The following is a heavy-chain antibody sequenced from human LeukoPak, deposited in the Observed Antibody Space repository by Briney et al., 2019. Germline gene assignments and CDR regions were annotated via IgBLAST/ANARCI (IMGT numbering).Heavy chain of an antibody. V-gene: IGHV3-66*01. J-gene: IGHJ4*02. CDR3: AKFNRQYCSSISCYGGFDY. Sequence: PGGSLRLSCAASEFSVGSNYMTWVRQAPGKGLEWVSLIYSGGSTYYADSVKGRFTISRDNSKNTLYLQMNSLRAEDTAVYYCAKFNRQYCSSISCYGGFDYWGQGTLVTVSS. D-gene: IGHD2-2*01. CDR2: IYSGGST. CDR1: EFSVGSNY.